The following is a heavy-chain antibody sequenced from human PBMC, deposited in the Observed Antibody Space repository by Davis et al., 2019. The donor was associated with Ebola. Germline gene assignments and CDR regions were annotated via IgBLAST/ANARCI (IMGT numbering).Heavy chain of an antibody. CDR1: GFTFSSYS. J-gene: IGHJ4*02. V-gene: IGHV3-21*01. Sequence: GESLKISCAASGFTFSSYSMNWVRQAPGKGLEWVSSISSSSSYIYYADSVKGRFTISRDNAKNSLYLQMNSLRAEDTAVYYCARDNYYDSSGYPTCPDYWGQGTLVTVSS. D-gene: IGHD3-22*01. CDR2: ISSSSSYI. CDR3: ARDNYYDSSGYPTCPDY.